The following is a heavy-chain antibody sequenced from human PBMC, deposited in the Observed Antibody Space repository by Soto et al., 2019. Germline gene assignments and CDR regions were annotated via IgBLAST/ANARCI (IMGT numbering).Heavy chain of an antibody. D-gene: IGHD3-16*01. CDR1: GDSVSSDSYY. CDR2: MFYSGNT. Sequence: QLQVQESGPGLVKPSETLSLTCTVSGDSVSSDSYYWAWIRQPPGQGLEWIGSMFYSGNTYYNPSLMSRVTISVDTSENQFSLKLTSVTAADTAIYYCARSTLGLATFKIPEYWGQGSLVTVSS. V-gene: IGHV4-39*01. CDR3: ARSTLGLATFKIPEY. J-gene: IGHJ4*02.